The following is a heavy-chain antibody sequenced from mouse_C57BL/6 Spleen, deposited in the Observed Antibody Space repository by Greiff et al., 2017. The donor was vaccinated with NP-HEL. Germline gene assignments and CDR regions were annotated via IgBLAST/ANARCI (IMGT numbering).Heavy chain of an antibody. J-gene: IGHJ3*01. CDR3: TTGGSSYRAFAY. V-gene: IGHV14-1*01. Sequence: EVQLQQSGAALVRPGASVKLSCTASGFNINDYYMHWVKQRPEPGLEWIGRIDPEDGDTEYAPKFQGKATMTADPSSNTAYLQLSSLTSEDTAVYYCTTGGSSYRAFAYWGQGTLVTVSA. CDR1: GFNINDYY. CDR2: IDPEDGDT. D-gene: IGHD1-1*01.